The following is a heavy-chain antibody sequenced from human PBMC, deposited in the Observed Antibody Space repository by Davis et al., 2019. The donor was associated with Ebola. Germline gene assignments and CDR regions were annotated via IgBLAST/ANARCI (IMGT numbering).Heavy chain of an antibody. Sequence: PSETLSLTCTVSGGSISRGGSSWTWIRQHPGKGLEWTWYIYYSASTYYKPSLKSRVTISLDTSMNQFSLNLYSVTAVETAGYYCARDLRYDSSGYDYYFYMDVWGKGTTVTVSS. CDR1: GGSISRGGSS. CDR3: ARDLRYDSSGYDYYFYMDV. V-gene: IGHV4-31*03. D-gene: IGHD3-22*01. J-gene: IGHJ6*03. CDR2: IYYSAST.